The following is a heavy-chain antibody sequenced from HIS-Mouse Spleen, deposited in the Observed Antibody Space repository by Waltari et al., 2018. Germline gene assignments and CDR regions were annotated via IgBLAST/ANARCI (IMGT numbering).Heavy chain of an antibody. CDR3: AREIPYSSSWYDWYFDL. CDR2: SYYSGRT. D-gene: IGHD6-13*01. J-gene: IGHJ2*01. CDR1: GCSISSSVHH. V-gene: IGHV4-39*07. Sequence: QLQLQESGPGLVKPSETLSLPCTVSGCSISSSVHHWGWISQPRGKGLEWIGSSYYSGRTYYNPSLKSRVTISVDTSKNQFSLKLSSVTAADTAVYYCAREIPYSSSWYDWYFDLWGRGTLVTVSS.